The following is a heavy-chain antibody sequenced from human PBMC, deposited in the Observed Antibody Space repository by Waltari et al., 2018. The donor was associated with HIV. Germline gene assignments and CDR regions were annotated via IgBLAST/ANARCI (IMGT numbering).Heavy chain of an antibody. CDR2: IYADDST. D-gene: IGHD2-15*01. V-gene: IGHV3-53*01. J-gene: IGHJ3*02. CDR3: ARGSFSSGGGAFDI. Sequence: EVGLVESGGGLIQPGGSLRLSCLVSGFTVRDTYMTWVRQAPGKGLGCVSVIYADDSTFYADSVKGRFIISRDYSKNTLYLQMSSLSADDSAVYFCARGSFSSGGGAFDIWGLGAKVSVSS. CDR1: GFTVRDTY.